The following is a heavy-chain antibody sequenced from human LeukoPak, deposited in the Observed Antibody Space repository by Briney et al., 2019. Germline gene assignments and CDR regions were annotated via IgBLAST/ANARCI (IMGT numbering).Heavy chain of an antibody. J-gene: IGHJ4*02. CDR1: GGTFSSYA. CDR3: ASLGIAARRAFDY. Sequence: ASVKVSCKASGGTFSSYAISWVRQAPGQGLEWMGGIIPIFGTANYAQKFQGRVTITADESTITAYMELSSLRSEDTAVYYCASLGIAARRAFDYWGQGTLVTVSS. V-gene: IGHV1-69*13. CDR2: IIPIFGTA. D-gene: IGHD6-6*01.